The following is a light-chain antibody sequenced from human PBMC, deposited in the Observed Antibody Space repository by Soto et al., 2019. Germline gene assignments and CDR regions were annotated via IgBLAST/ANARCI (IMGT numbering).Light chain of an antibody. CDR1: QSVSSSF. CDR2: GAS. CDR3: QHYGTSLWT. Sequence: IMFTQSPSTPSLSPGGKATPSFRANQSVSSSFLAWYQQKPGQAPRLLIYGASIRATGIPDRFSGSGSGTDFTLTISRLEPEDFAMYLCQHYGTSLWTFGQGTKVDIK. V-gene: IGKV3-20*01. J-gene: IGKJ1*01.